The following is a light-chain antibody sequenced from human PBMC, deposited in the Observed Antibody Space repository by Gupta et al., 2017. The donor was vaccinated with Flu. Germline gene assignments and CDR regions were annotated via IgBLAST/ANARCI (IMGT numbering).Light chain of an antibody. CDR1: QSISSW. CDR2: MSS. V-gene: IGKV1-5*03. J-gene: IGKJ5*01. CDR3: QQYSSYPIT. Sequence: PSTLSASVGGRVTNTCRASQSISSWLAWYQLKPGKAQKLLIYMSSSLHSGVPCRVSGSGSGTEFTRSVSSLQPEDFATYFCQQYSSYPITFGQGTRLE.